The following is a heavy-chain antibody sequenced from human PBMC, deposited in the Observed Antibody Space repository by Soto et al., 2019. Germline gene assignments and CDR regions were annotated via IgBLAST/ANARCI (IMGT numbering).Heavy chain of an antibody. CDR2: IKQDGSDK. D-gene: IGHD2-15*01. CDR1: GFTFSNYW. V-gene: IGHV3-7*05. CDR3: ARVKSLAGHY. J-gene: IGHJ4*02. Sequence: EVPLVESGGGLVQPGGSLRLSCEASGFTFSNYWMSWVRQAPGKGLEWVANIKQDGSDKYYVDSVKGRFTISRDNAKNALYLQMNGLRAEDTAVYYCARVKSLAGHYWGQGTLGTVSS.